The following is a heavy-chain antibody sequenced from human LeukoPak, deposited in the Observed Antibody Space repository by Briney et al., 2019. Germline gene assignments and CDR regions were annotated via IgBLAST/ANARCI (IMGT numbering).Heavy chain of an antibody. CDR3: ARGQGSGSYYPCFDY. Sequence: PSETLSLTCAVYGGSFSGYYWSWIRQPPGKGLEWIGEINHSGSTNYNPSLKSRVTISVDTSKNQFSLKLSSVTAADTAVYYCARGQGSGSYYPCFDYWGQGTLVAVSS. CDR2: INHSGST. V-gene: IGHV4-34*01. J-gene: IGHJ4*02. D-gene: IGHD3-10*01. CDR1: GGSFSGYY.